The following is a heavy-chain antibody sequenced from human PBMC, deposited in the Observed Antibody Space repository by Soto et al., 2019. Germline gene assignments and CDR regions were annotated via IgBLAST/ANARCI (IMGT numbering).Heavy chain of an antibody. J-gene: IGHJ6*02. CDR2: IRSRANNFAT. CDR1: GFIFSGSA. D-gene: IGHD2-2*02. Sequence: EVQLVESGGGLVQPGGSLKLSCAASGFIFSGSAIHWVRQASGKGREWVGRIRSRANNFATSSAASVKGRFTFSRDESKNTAYLQMNTLKPEDTAVYYCARGQGAAIGDYYYHGMDVWGQGTTVTVSS. CDR3: ARGQGAAIGDYYYHGMDV. V-gene: IGHV3-73*02.